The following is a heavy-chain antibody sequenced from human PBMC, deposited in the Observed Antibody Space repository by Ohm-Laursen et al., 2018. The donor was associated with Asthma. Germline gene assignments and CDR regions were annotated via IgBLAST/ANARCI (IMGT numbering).Heavy chain of an antibody. CDR2: INPDGRET. CDR1: KFTFSNHW. J-gene: IGHJ4*02. D-gene: IGHD7-27*01. Sequence: SLRLSCAASKFTFSNHWMNWVRQAPGKGLEWVANINPDGRETRHVDSVKGRFTISRDNAKDSLSLQMNSLRVEDTAVYYCADWGSENVWGQGTLVTVS. CDR3: ADWGSENV. V-gene: IGHV3-7*01.